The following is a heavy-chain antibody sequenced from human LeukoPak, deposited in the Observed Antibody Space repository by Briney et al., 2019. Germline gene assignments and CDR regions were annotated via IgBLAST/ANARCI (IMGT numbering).Heavy chain of an antibody. CDR1: GGSISSYY. CDR2: IYYSGSA. V-gene: IGHV4-59*12. Sequence: SETLSLTCTVSGGSISSYYWSWIRQPPGKGLEWIGYIYYSGSANYNPSLRSRVTISVDKSKNQFSLRLSSVTAADTAIYYCARSSYYYDTIGYYIPDYWGQGTLVTVSS. D-gene: IGHD3-22*01. CDR3: ARSSYYYDTIGYYIPDY. J-gene: IGHJ4*02.